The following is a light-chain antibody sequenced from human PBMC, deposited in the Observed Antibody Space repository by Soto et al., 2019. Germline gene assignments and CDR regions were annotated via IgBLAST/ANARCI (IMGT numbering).Light chain of an antibody. Sequence: QSVLTQPPSASGTPGQRVTICCSGSSSNIGSNYVYWYQQLPGTAHKLLIYRNNQRPSGVPDRFSGSKSGTSASLAISGLRSEDEADYYCAAWDDSLSGYYVFGTGTKLTVL. V-gene: IGLV1-47*01. CDR3: AAWDDSLSGYYV. CDR2: RNN. J-gene: IGLJ1*01. CDR1: SSNIGSNY.